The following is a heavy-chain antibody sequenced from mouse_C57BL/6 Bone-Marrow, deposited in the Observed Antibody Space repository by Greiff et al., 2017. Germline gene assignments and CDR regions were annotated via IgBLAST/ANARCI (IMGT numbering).Heavy chain of an antibody. V-gene: IGHV1-63*01. CDR2: IYPGGGYT. CDR1: GYTFTNFW. Sequence: VQLQPSGAELVRPGTSVKMSCKASGYTFTNFWIGWAKQRPGHGLEWIGDIYPGGGYTNYNEKFKGKATLTADKSSSTAYMQFSSLTSEDSAIYYCARSDRRGYFDVWGTGTTVTVSS. CDR3: ARSDRRGYFDV. J-gene: IGHJ1*03.